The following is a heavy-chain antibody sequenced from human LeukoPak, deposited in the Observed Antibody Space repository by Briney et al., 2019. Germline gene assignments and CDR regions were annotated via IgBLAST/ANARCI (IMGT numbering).Heavy chain of an antibody. CDR2: ISSSSSYI. Sequence: GGSQRLSCAASGFTFSSYSMHWVRQAPGRGLEWVSSISSSSSYIYYGDSVKGRFTMSRDNAKNSLYLQMNSLRAEDTAVYYCARGDITAPNYWGQGTLVTVSS. CDR1: GFTFSSYS. J-gene: IGHJ4*02. CDR3: ARGDITAPNY. D-gene: IGHD6-13*01. V-gene: IGHV3-21*01.